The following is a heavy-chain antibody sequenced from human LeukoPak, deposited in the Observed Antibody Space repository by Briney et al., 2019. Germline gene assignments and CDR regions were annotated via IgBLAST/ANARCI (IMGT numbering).Heavy chain of an antibody. CDR3: ARTNTAMVRKYYYYGMDV. V-gene: IGHV4-34*01. Sequence: PETLSLTCAVYGGSFSGYYWSWIRQPPGKGLEWIGEINHSGSTNYNPSLKGRVTISVDTSKNQFSLKLSSVTAADTAVYYCARTNTAMVRKYYYYGMDVWGQGTTVTVSS. CDR2: INHSGST. J-gene: IGHJ6*02. CDR1: GGSFSGYY. D-gene: IGHD5-18*01.